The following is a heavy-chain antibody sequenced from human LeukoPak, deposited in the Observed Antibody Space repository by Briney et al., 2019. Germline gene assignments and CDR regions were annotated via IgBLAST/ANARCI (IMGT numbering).Heavy chain of an antibody. J-gene: IGHJ3*02. CDR1: GFTLSDYW. CDR2: IYDDGSEK. Sequence: GGSLRLSCAASGFTLSDYWMTWVRQAPGKGLEWVANIYDDGSEKYYVDSVTGRFTISRDNAKNSLYLQMNSLRAEDTAVYFCARDRNFYYSSGYFYDVFDIWGQGTMVTVSS. D-gene: IGHD3-22*01. V-gene: IGHV3-7*04. CDR3: ARDRNFYYSSGYFYDVFDI.